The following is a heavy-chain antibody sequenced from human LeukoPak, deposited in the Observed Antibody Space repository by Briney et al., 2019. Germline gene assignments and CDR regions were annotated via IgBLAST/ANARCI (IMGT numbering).Heavy chain of an antibody. Sequence: SETLSLTCTVSGGSIGSSSYYWGWIRQPPGKGLEWIGSISYSGSTYYNPSLNGRVTISVDTSKKQFSLTLTSVTAADTAVYHCVRHSRNPNVEYWGQGTLVTVSS. CDR1: GGSIGSSSYY. J-gene: IGHJ4*02. D-gene: IGHD2-8*01. V-gene: IGHV4-39*01. CDR3: VRHSRNPNVEY. CDR2: ISYSGST.